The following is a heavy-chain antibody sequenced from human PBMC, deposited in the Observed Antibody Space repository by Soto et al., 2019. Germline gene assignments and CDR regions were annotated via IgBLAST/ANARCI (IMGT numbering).Heavy chain of an antibody. V-gene: IGHV1-69*08. CDR2: IIPALGTA. CDR1: GGTFSSHT. D-gene: IGHD4-17*01. CDR3: ARPDFGDYWDFEL. Sequence: QDQLVQSGAEVKKPGSSVKVSCKASGGTFSSHTFSWVRQAPGQGLEWMGRIIPALGTATYAQKFQGRGTITADDSANTVYMELNSLRSEETAVYYCARPDFGDYWDFELWGRGTLVTVSS. J-gene: IGHJ2*01.